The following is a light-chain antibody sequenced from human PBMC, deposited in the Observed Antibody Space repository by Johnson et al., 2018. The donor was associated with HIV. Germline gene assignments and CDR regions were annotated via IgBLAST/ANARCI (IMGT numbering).Light chain of an antibody. Sequence: QSVLTQPPSVSAAPGQKVTISCSGSSCDIGNNYVSWHQQLPGTAPKLLIYDNNNRSSGIPDRISGSKSGTSATLGMPSLQTGAEADDYCGTWDSGLSAGNVFGTGTKVTVL. CDR2: DNN. CDR1: SCDIGNNY. V-gene: IGLV1-51*01. CDR3: GTWDSGLSAGNV. J-gene: IGLJ1*01.